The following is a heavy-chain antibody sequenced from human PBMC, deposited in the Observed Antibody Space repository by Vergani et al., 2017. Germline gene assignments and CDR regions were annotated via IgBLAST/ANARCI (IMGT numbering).Heavy chain of an antibody. Sequence: QVQLVESGGGVVQPGRSLRLSCAASGFTFSSYAMHWVRQAPGKGLEWVAVISYDGSNKYYADSVKGRFTISRDNSKNTLYLQMNSLRAEDTAVYYCARAYCSSTSCYHNVDYWGQGTLVTVSS. CDR1: GFTFSSYA. CDR2: ISYDGSNK. CDR3: ARAYCSSTSCYHNVDY. D-gene: IGHD2-2*01. V-gene: IGHV3-30-3*01. J-gene: IGHJ4*02.